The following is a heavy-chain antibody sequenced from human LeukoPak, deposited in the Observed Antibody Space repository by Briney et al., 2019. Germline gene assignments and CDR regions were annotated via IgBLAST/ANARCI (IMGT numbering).Heavy chain of an antibody. D-gene: IGHD1-26*01. V-gene: IGHV3-9*01. J-gene: IGHJ6*02. CDR1: GFTFDDYA. CDR2: ISWNSGSI. Sequence: GGSLRLSCAASGFTFDDYAMHWVRQAPGKGLEWVSGISWNSGSIGYADSVKGRFTISRDNAKNSLYLQMNSLRAEDTALYYCAEDVGLGPAGGMDVWGQGTTVTVSS. CDR3: AEDVGLGPAGGMDV.